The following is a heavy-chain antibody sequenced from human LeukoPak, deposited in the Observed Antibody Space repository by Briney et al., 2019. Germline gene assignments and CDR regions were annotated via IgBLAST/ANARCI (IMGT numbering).Heavy chain of an antibody. CDR1: GGSFSGYY. CDR2: TNHSGST. J-gene: IGHJ6*02. CDR3: ARGNSSRGYSYGPSTYGMDV. D-gene: IGHD5-18*01. V-gene: IGHV4-34*01. Sequence: SETLSLTCAVYGGSFSGYYWSWIRQPPGKGLEWIGETNHSGSTNYNPSLKSRVTISVDTSKNQFSLKLSSVTAADTAVYYCARGNSSRGYSYGPSTYGMDVWGQGTTVTVSS.